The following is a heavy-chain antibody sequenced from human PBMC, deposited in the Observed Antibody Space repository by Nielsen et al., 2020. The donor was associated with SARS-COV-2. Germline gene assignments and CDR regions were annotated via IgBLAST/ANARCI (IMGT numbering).Heavy chain of an antibody. V-gene: IGHV3-23*01. CDR2: ISGSGSST. Sequence: GGSLRLSCAASGFTFSSYAMHWVRQAPGKGLEWVSGISGSGSSTYYADSVKGRFTISRDNSKSTLYLQVSSLRPADTAVYYCARAPRSGPTTGSFDYWGQGTLLTVSS. D-gene: IGHD1-26*01. CDR1: GFTFSSYA. J-gene: IGHJ4*02. CDR3: ARAPRSGPTTGSFDY.